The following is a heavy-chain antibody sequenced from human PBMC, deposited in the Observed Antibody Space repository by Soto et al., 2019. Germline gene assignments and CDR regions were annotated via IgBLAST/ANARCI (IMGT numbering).Heavy chain of an antibody. CDR1: GGSISSSSYY. CDR3: ARPMTMVTNRIFSPLCSFDY. J-gene: IGHJ4*02. V-gene: IGHV4-39*01. Sequence: SETLSLTCTVSGGSISSSSYYWGWIRQPPGKGLEWIGSIYYSGSTYYNPSLKSRVTISVDTSKNQFSLKLSSVTAADTAVYYCARPMTMVTNRIFSPLCSFDYCGQGTLVTLSS. CDR2: IYYSGST. D-gene: IGHD3-10*01.